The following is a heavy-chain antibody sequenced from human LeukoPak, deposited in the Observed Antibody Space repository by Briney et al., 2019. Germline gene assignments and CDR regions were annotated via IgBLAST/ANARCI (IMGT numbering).Heavy chain of an antibody. CDR2: TYSGGTT. V-gene: IGHV3-66*01. D-gene: IGHD4-17*01. J-gene: IGHJ4*02. CDR3: ARDLDGDYPY. Sequence: GGSLRLSCAASGFTVSSNYMSWVRQAPGKGLAWVSLTYSGGTTYYADSVKGRFTISRDNSKNTLYLQMNSLRAEDTAVYYCARDLDGDYPYWGQGTLVTVSS. CDR1: GFTVSSNY.